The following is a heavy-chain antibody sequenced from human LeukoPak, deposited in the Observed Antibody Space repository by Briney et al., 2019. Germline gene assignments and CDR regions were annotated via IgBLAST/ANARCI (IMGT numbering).Heavy chain of an antibody. D-gene: IGHD1-26*01. CDR3: ARHGGYAYAFDI. J-gene: IGHJ3*02. Sequence: SETLSLTCTVSGGSISSSSYYWGWIRQPPGKGLEWIGSIYYSGSTYYNPSLKSRDTISVDTSKNQFSLKLSSVTAADRAVYYCARHGGYAYAFDIWGQGTTATVSS. V-gene: IGHV4-39*01. CDR1: GGSISSSSYY. CDR2: IYYSGST.